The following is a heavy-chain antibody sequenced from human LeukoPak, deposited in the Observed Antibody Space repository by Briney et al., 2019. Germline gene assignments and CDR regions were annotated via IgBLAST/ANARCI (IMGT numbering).Heavy chain of an antibody. Sequence: GASVKVSCKASGYTFTSYGISWVRQAPGQGLEWMGWISAYNGNTNYAQKLQGRVTMTTDTSTSTAYMELRSLRSDDTAAYYCARHDCSGGSCYSDYFDYWGQGTPVTVSS. V-gene: IGHV1-18*01. CDR1: GYTFTSYG. CDR3: ARHDCSGGSCYSDYFDY. J-gene: IGHJ4*02. D-gene: IGHD2-15*01. CDR2: ISAYNGNT.